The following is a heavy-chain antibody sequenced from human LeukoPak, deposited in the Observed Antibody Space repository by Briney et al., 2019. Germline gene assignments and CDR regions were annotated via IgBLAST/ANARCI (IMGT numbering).Heavy chain of an antibody. V-gene: IGHV3-13*01. CDR3: ATLWIQLWSSSSGPGYFDY. J-gene: IGHJ4*02. D-gene: IGHD5-18*01. CDR1: GFTFSSYD. CDR2: IGTAGDT. Sequence: GGSLRLSCAASGFTFSSYDMHWVRPATGKGLEWVSAIGTAGDTYYPGSVKGRFTISRDNAKNSLYLQMNSLRAEDTAVYYCATLWIQLWSSSSGPGYFDYWGQGTLVTVSS.